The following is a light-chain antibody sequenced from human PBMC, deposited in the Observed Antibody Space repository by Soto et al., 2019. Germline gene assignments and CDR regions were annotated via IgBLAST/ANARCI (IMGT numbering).Light chain of an antibody. CDR3: GSYSSPNTLVL. CDR1: SSDVGGYNY. CDR2: DVS. Sequence: QSVLTQPASVSGSPGQSITISCSGTSSDVGGYNYVSWLQQHPGKAPKLMIYDVSNRPSGVSDRFSGSKSGNTASLTISGLQADDEADYYCGSYSSPNTLVLFGAGTKVTVL. J-gene: IGLJ2*01. V-gene: IGLV2-14*01.